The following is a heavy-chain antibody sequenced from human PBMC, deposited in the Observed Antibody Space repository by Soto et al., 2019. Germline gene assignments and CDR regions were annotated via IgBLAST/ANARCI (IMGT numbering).Heavy chain of an antibody. CDR1: GFTFSSYW. V-gene: IGHV3-7*01. J-gene: IGHJ4*02. CDR2: IKQDGSEK. CDR3: ARVDGYDILTGSDY. Sequence: EVQLVESGGGLVQPGGSLRLSCAASGFTFSSYWMSWVRQAPGKGLEWVANIKQDGSEKYYVDSVKGRFTISRDNAKNSLYLQMNSLRAEDTAVYYCARVDGYDILTGSDYWGQGTLVTVSS. D-gene: IGHD3-9*01.